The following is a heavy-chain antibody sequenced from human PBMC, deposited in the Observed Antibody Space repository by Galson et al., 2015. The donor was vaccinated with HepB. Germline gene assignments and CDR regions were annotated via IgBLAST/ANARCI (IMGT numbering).Heavy chain of an antibody. CDR1: GGSISSSSYY. CDR3: ARREGWYGS. CDR2: IYYSGST. D-gene: IGHD2-15*01. J-gene: IGHJ4*02. V-gene: IGHV4-39*01. Sequence: SETLSLTCTVSGGSISSSSYYWGWIRQPPGKGLEWIGSIYYSGSTYYNPSLKSRVTISVDTSKNQFSLKLSPVTAADTAVYYCARREGWYGSWGQGTLVTVSS.